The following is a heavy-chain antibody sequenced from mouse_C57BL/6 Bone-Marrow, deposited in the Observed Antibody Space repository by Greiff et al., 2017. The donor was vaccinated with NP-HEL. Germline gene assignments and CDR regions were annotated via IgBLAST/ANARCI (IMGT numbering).Heavy chain of an antibody. CDR2: IYPGSGST. Sequence: QVQLQPGAELVKPGASVKMSCKASGYTFTSYWITWVKQRPGQGLEWIGDIYPGSGSTNYNEKFKSKATLTVDTSSSTAYMQLSSLTSEDSAVYYFARGQLRLLTWFAYWGQGTLVTVSA. CDR3: ARGQLRLLTWFAY. D-gene: IGHD3-2*02. J-gene: IGHJ3*01. V-gene: IGHV1-55*01. CDR1: GYTFTSYW.